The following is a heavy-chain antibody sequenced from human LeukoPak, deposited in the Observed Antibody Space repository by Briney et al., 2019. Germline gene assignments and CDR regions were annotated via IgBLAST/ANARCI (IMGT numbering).Heavy chain of an antibody. CDR3: ARVGYCSSTSCFKDAFDI. CDR1: GGSISSYY. V-gene: IGHV4-4*07. J-gene: IGHJ3*02. D-gene: IGHD2-2*01. Sequence: SETLSLTCTVSGGSISSYYWSWIRQPAGKGLEWIGRIYTSGSINYNPSLKSRVTMSVDTSKNQFSLKLSSVTAADTAVYYCARVGYCSSTSCFKDAFDIWGQGTMVTVSS. CDR2: IYTSGSI.